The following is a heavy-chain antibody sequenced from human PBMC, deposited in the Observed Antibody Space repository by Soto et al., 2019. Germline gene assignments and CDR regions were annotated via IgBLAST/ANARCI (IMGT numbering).Heavy chain of an antibody. CDR3: AKDRGFIVGATSALGGWFSAYGMDV. CDR2: IPYDGSNK. Sequence: GGSLRLSCAASGFTFSSYGMHWVRQAPGKGLEWVAVIPYDGSNKYYADSVKGRFTISRDNSKNTLYLQMNSLRAEDTAVYYCAKDRGFIVGATSALGGWFSAYGMDVWGQGTTVTVSS. D-gene: IGHD1-26*01. V-gene: IGHV3-30*18. J-gene: IGHJ6*02. CDR1: GFTFSSYG.